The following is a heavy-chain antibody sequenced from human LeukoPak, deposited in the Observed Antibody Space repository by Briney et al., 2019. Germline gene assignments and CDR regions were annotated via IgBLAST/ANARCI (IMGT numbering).Heavy chain of an antibody. J-gene: IGHJ4*02. Sequence: SETLSLTCAVYGGSFSGYYWSWIRQPPGKGLEWIGEINHSGSTNYNPSLKSRVTISVDTSKNQFSLKLSSVTAADTAVYYCARHPIAAASFDYWGQGTLATVSS. V-gene: IGHV4-34*01. CDR3: ARHPIAAASFDY. CDR1: GGSFSGYY. CDR2: INHSGST. D-gene: IGHD6-13*01.